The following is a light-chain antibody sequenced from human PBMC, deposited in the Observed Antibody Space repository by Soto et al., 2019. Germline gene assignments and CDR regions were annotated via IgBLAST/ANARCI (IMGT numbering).Light chain of an antibody. V-gene: IGKV3-20*01. Sequence: EIVLTHSPGTLSLSPWEIATLSCRASQSVSSYLAWYQQKPGQAPRLLIYDASNRATGIPARFSGSGSGTDFTLTISRLEPEDFAVYYCQQYGSSTSTFGGGTKVDIK. CDR1: QSVSSY. J-gene: IGKJ4*01. CDR3: QQYGSSTST. CDR2: DAS.